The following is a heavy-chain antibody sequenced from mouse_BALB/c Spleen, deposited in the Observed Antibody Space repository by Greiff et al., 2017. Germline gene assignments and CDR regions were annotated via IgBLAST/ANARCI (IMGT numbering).Heavy chain of an antibody. J-gene: IGHJ2*01. CDR2: ISDGGSYT. CDR3: ARRGLWYLDY. CDR1: GFTFSDYY. Sequence: DVHLVESGGGLVKPGGSLKLSCAASGFTFSDYYMYWVRQTPEKRLEWVATISDGGSYTYYPDSVKGRFTISRDNAKNNLYLQMSSLKSEDTAMYYCARRGLWYLDYWGQGTTLTVSS. V-gene: IGHV5-4*02. D-gene: IGHD2-1*01.